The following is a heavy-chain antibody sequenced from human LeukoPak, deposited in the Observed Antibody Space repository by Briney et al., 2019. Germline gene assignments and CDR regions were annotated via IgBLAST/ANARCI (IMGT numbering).Heavy chain of an antibody. CDR1: GFTFSNAC. D-gene: IGHD6-13*01. CDR3: TTRALIAAAGSTDY. Sequence: EGSLRLFCAVSGFTFSNACMSWVRQAPGKGLEWVGSIKSKTDGRTTDYAARVKGRFTNSRDDSKNTLYLQMNSLKTEDTAVYYCTTRALIAAAGSTDYWGQGTLVTVSS. V-gene: IGHV3-15*01. J-gene: IGHJ4*02. CDR2: IKSKTDGRTT.